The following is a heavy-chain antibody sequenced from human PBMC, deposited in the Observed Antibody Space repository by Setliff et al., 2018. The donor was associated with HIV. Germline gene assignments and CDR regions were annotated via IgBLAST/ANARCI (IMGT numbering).Heavy chain of an antibody. CDR2: IYGDGSDP. Sequence: GESLKISCTGFGYKFTDYWVGWVRQVPGEGLEWMGVIYGDGSDPRYSPSFQGQVTISVDKSINTAYLRWTSLKASDTALYYCARPQYHQSSDAFDIWGQGTMVTVSS. CDR1: GYKFTDYW. J-gene: IGHJ3*02. CDR3: ARPQYHQSSDAFDI. V-gene: IGHV5-51*01.